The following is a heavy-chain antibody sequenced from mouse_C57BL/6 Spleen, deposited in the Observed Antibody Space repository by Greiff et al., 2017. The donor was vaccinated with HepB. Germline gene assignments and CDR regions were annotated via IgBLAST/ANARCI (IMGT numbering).Heavy chain of an antibody. J-gene: IGHJ3*01. D-gene: IGHD1-1*01. Sequence: EVQLQQSGPGLVKPSQSLSLTCSVTGYSITSGYYWNWIRQFPGNKLEWMGYISYDGSNNYNPSLKNRISITRDTSKNQFFLKLNSVTTEDTATYYCARDPQVYYYGSSSWFAYWGQGTLVTVSA. CDR3: ARDPQVYYYGSSSWFAY. CDR2: ISYDGSN. V-gene: IGHV3-6*01. CDR1: GYSITSGYY.